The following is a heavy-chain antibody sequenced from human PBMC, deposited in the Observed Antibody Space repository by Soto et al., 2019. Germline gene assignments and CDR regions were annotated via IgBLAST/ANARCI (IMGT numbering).Heavy chain of an antibody. V-gene: IGHV3-23*01. D-gene: IGHD4-4*01. J-gene: IGHJ4*02. CDR1: GFPFSSYV. Sequence: VGSLRLSCAASGFPFSSYVMSWVRQAPGKGLEWVSGISGGGSNTFYADSVKGRFTTSRDNSKNTLLLQMNSLGAEDTAVYYCAKDSNKYSSSLRGRYFDYWGQGIGVTVSS. CDR2: ISGGGSNT. CDR3: AKDSNKYSSSLRGRYFDY.